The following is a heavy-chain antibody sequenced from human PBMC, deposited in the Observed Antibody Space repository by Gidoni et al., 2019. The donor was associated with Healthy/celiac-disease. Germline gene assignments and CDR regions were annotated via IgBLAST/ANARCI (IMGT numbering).Heavy chain of an antibody. Sequence: EVQLVESGGGLVQPGGSLRLSCAASGFTVSSNYMSWVRQAPGKGLEWVSVIYSGGSTYYADSVKGRFTISRDNSKNTLYLQMNSLRAEDTAVYYCARDWYYHDSSGYYYVWGQGTLVTVSS. CDR3: ARDWYYHDSSGYYYV. CDR2: IYSGGST. D-gene: IGHD3-22*01. V-gene: IGHV3-66*01. CDR1: GFTVSSNY. J-gene: IGHJ4*02.